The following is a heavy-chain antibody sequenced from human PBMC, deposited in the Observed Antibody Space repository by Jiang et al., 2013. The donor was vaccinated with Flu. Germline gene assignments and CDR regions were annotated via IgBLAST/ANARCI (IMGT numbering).Heavy chain of an antibody. Sequence: SGAEVKKPGASVKVSCKASGYTFTSYGISWVRQAPGQGLEWMGWISAYNGNTNYAQKLQGRVTMTTDTSTSTAYMELRSLRSDDTAVYYCARVTPFTMVRGVISSLDYWGQGTLVTVSS. J-gene: IGHJ4*02. V-gene: IGHV1-18*01. D-gene: IGHD3-10*01. CDR3: ARVTPFTMVRGVISSLDY. CDR1: GYTFTSYG. CDR2: ISAYNGNT.